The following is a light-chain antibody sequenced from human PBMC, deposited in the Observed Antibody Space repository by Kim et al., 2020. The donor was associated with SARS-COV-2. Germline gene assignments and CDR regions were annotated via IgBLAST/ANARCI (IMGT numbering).Light chain of an antibody. J-gene: IGKJ2*01. Sequence: EIQMTQFPSSLSASVGDRVSITCRASQSVNQFLNWYQQEAGKAPKLLIYAAATLQSGVPSRFSGSGSETEFTLTISSLQAEDFATYYCQQSYSTPYTFGQGTKLEI. CDR3: QQSYSTPYT. CDR2: AAA. CDR1: QSVNQF. V-gene: IGKV1-39*01.